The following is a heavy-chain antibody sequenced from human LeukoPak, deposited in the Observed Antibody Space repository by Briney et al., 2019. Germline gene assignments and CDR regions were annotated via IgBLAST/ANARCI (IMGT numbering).Heavy chain of an antibody. Sequence: GGSLRLSCAASGFTFSSYWMSWVRQAPGKGLEWVANIKQDGSEKYYVDSVKGRFTISRDNAKNSLYLQMNSLRAEDTAVYYCARGVSCGWYCNWFDPWGQGTLVTVSS. CDR2: IKQDGSEK. D-gene: IGHD6-19*01. CDR3: ARGVSCGWYCNWFDP. CDR1: GFTFSSYW. J-gene: IGHJ5*02. V-gene: IGHV3-7*01.